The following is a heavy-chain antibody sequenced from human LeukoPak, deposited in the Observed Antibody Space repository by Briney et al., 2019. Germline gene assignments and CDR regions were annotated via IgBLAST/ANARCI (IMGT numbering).Heavy chain of an antibody. Sequence: GGSLRLSCAASGFTFSRYSMNWVRQAPGKGLEWVSSITDRSGYIFYADSVKGRFTISRDNAKNSLYLQMNSLRAEDTAVYYCASAVTTRKPFDYWGQGTLVTVSS. CDR1: GFTFSRYS. V-gene: IGHV3-21*01. CDR3: ASAVTTRKPFDY. CDR2: ITDRSGYI. J-gene: IGHJ4*02. D-gene: IGHD4-11*01.